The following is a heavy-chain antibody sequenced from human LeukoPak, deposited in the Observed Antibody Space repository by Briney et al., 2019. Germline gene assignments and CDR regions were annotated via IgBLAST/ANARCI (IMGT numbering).Heavy chain of an antibody. Sequence: PSETLSLTCTVSGGSISNSSHYWGWIRQPPGKGLEWIASIYYSGTTYYNPSLKSRVTISVDTSKNQFSLKLTSVTAADTAVYYCARNSGHKTDYWGQGTLVTVSS. CDR1: GGSISNSSHY. J-gene: IGHJ4*02. D-gene: IGHD5-12*01. CDR3: ARNSGHKTDY. V-gene: IGHV4-39*07. CDR2: IYYSGTT.